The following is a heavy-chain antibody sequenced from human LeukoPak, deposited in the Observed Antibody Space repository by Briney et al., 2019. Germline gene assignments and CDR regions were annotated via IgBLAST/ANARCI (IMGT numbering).Heavy chain of an antibody. V-gene: IGHV3-23*01. CDR1: GITLSNYG. Sequence: PGGSLRLSCAVSGITLSNYGMSWVRQAPGKGLEWVAGISDRGGRTNYADSVKGRFTISRDNPRNTLYLQMNSLRAEDTAVYYCAKVHQWIQVLDLWGRGTLVTVSS. CDR2: ISDRGGRT. CDR3: AKVHQWIQVLDL. J-gene: IGHJ2*01. D-gene: IGHD5-18*01.